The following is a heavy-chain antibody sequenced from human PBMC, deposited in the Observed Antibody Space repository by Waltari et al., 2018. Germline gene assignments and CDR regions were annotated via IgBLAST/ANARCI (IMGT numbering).Heavy chain of an antibody. J-gene: IGHJ6*03. CDR1: GFTFSSYS. CDR2: ISSSSSYI. CDR3: ASGGRGYCSGGSCLDNYYYYYMDV. D-gene: IGHD2-15*01. Sequence: EVQLVESGGGLVKPGGSLRLSCAASGFTFSSYSMNWVRQAPGTGLEWVSSISSSSSYIYYADSVKGRFTISRDNAKNSLYLQMNSLRAEDTAVYYCASGGRGYCSGGSCLDNYYYYYMDVWGKGTTVTVSS. V-gene: IGHV3-21*03.